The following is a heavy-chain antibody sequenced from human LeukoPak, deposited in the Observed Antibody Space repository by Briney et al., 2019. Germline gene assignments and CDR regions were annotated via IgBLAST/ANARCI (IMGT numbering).Heavy chain of an antibody. Sequence: PSETLSLTCAVYGGSFSGYYWSWIRQPPGKGLEWIGEINHSGSTNYNPSLKSRVTISVDTSKNQFSLKLSSVTAADTAVYYCARDPPLPVTTDYFDYWGQGTLVTVSS. CDR2: INHSGST. V-gene: IGHV4-34*01. J-gene: IGHJ4*02. CDR1: GGSFSGYY. D-gene: IGHD4-17*01. CDR3: ARDPPLPVTTDYFDY.